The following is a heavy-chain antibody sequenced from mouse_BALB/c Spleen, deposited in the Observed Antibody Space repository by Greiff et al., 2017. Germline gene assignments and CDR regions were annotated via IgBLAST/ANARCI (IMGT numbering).Heavy chain of an antibody. CDR1: GYTFTSYW. D-gene: IGHD1-1*01. J-gene: IGHJ2*01. CDR2: INPSTGYT. CDR3: ARSTTVVATRYFDY. Sequence: QVHVKQSGAELAKPGASVKMSCKASGYTFTSYWMHWVKQRPGQGLEWIGYINPSTGYTEYNQKFKDKATLTADKSSSTAYMQLSSLTSEDSAVYYCARSTTVVATRYFDYWGQGTTLTVSS. V-gene: IGHV1-7*01.